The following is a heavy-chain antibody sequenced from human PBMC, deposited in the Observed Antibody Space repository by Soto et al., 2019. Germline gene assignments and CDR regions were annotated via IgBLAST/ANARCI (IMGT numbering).Heavy chain of an antibody. CDR3: ARARSPYSDTTGRGYCDY. CDR1: GGSINSGGSF. J-gene: IGHJ4*02. D-gene: IGHD3-22*01. CDR2: IYYSGST. Sequence: TSETLSLTCTVSGGSINSGGSFWTWIRQHPGKGLEWIGYIYYSGSTYHNPSLKSLLIISIDTSDSQFSLKLSSVTAADTAVYYCARARSPYSDTTGRGYCDYRGQGTLVTVSS. V-gene: IGHV4-31*01.